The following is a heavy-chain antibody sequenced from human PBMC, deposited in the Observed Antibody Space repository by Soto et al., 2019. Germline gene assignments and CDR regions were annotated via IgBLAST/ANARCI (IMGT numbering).Heavy chain of an antibody. V-gene: IGHV3-7*03. CDR3: ASHTYIYGYWY. Sequence: GGSLRLSCATSGFTFTTFWMSWVRQAPGKGPEWVANINQDGSVQYYVDSVTGRFTISRDNAQSSLYLQMNSLRAADTAVYYCASHTYIYGYWYWGQGTLVTVSS. J-gene: IGHJ4*02. CDR2: INQDGSVQ. CDR1: GFTFTTFW. D-gene: IGHD5-18*01.